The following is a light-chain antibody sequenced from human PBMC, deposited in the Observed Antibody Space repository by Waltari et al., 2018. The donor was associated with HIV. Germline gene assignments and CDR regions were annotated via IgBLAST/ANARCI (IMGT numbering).Light chain of an antibody. CDR1: SSNIGNNA. J-gene: IGLJ2*01. V-gene: IGLV1-36*01. CDR3: AAWDDSLNGLV. CDR2: YED. Sequence: QSVLTQPPSVSEAPRQRVTISCSGSSSNIGNNAVNWYQQLPGKAPKLLIYYEDLLPSGVSDRFSGSKSGTSASLAISGLQSEDEADYYCAAWDDSLNGLVFGGGTNLTVL.